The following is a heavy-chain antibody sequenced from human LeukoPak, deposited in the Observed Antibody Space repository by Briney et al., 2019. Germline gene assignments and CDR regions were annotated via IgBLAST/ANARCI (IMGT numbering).Heavy chain of an antibody. Sequence: GGSLRLSCAASGFTFSDDYMSWIRQAPGKGLEWVSDISSSGGNIHYADSVKGRFTISRDNAKNSLYLQMNSLRAEDTAMYYCARASVNYYDSSGYWAFDYWGQGTLVTVSS. V-gene: IGHV3-11*04. J-gene: IGHJ4*02. CDR1: GFTFSDDY. D-gene: IGHD3-22*01. CDR3: ARASVNYYDSSGYWAFDY. CDR2: ISSSGGNI.